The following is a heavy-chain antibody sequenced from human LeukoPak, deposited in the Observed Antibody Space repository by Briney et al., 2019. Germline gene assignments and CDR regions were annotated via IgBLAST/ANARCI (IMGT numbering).Heavy chain of an antibody. V-gene: IGHV4-34*01. CDR1: GGSLSGYY. D-gene: IGHD5-18*01. J-gene: IGHJ3*02. CDR2: INHSGST. Sequence: SETLSLTCAVYGGSLSGYYWSWIRQPPGKGLEWIGEINHSGSTNYNPSLKSRVTISVDTSKNQFSLKLSSVTAADTAVYYCARVGYSYAYDAFDIWGQGTMVTVSS. CDR3: ARVGYSYAYDAFDI.